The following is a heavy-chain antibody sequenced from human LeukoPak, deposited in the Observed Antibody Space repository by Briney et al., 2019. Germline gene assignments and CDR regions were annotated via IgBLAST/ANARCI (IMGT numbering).Heavy chain of an antibody. CDR3: ARDPNGDYIGTFDM. D-gene: IGHD4-17*01. CDR2: ISGSGGST. CDR1: GFTFSSYS. J-gene: IGHJ3*02. Sequence: GGSLRLSCADSGFTFSSYSMNWVRQAPGKGLEWVSSISGSGGSTQYADSVQGRFAISRDNSKNTLYLQMNSLRVEDTAVYFCARDPNGDYIGTFDMWGRGTMVSVSS. V-gene: IGHV3-23*01.